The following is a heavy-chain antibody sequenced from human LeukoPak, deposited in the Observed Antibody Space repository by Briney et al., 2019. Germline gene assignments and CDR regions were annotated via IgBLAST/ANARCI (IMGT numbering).Heavy chain of an antibody. CDR2: IYYGGST. J-gene: IGHJ4*02. CDR3: ARHAGGWYYFDS. CDR1: GGSISSYY. V-gene: IGHV4-59*08. D-gene: IGHD6-19*01. Sequence: SETLSLTCTVSGGSISSYYWSWIRQPPGKGLEWIGYIYYGGSTNYNPSLKSRVTISVDTSKNQFSLKLSSVTAADTAVYYCARHAGGWYYFDSWGQGTLVTVSS.